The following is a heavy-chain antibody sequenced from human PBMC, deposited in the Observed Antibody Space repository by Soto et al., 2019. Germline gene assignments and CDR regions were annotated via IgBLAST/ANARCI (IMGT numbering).Heavy chain of an antibody. V-gene: IGHV3-23*01. CDR1: GFTFSDYA. Sequence: GESLKISCTASGFTFSDYAMSWVRQPPGKGLEWVSVISAGGSTYYADSVKGRFTVSRANSKNTLYLQMNSLRAEDMAVYYCANVPIWCSSTSCYTEGFDYWGQGTLVTVSS. CDR2: ISAGGST. D-gene: IGHD2-2*02. CDR3: ANVPIWCSSTSCYTEGFDY. J-gene: IGHJ4*02.